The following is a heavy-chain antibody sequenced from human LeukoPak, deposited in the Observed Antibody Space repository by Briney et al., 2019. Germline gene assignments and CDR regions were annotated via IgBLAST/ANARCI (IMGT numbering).Heavy chain of an antibody. CDR2: ISGSGGST. V-gene: IGHV3-23*01. CDR3: AREGRQYYYDSSGYLDY. D-gene: IGHD3-22*01. Sequence: GGSPRLSCAASGFTFSSYAMSWVRQAPGKGLEWVSAISGSGGSTYYADSVKGRFTISRDNSKNTLYLQMNSLRAEDTAVYYCAREGRQYYYDSSGYLDYWGQGTLVTVSS. J-gene: IGHJ4*02. CDR1: GFTFSSYA.